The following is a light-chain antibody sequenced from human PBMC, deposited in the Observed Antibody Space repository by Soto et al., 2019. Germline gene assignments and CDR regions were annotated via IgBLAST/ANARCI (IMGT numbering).Light chain of an antibody. J-gene: IGLJ3*02. V-gene: IGLV1-40*01. CDR3: QSYDSGLSGVV. Sequence: QSVLTQPPAVSGAPGQRVTISCSGSSCNIGSHYDVHWYQQIPGTAPKLLIYGNINRPSGVPDRFSGSRSDTSASLAITGLQAEDEADYYCQSYDSGLSGVVFGGGTKLTVL. CDR2: GNI. CDR1: SCNIGSHYD.